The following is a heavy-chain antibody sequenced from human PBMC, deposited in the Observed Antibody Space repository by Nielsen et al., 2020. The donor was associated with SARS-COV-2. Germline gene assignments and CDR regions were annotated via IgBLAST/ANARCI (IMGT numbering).Heavy chain of an antibody. CDR3: AFVGLVEGAYYMDV. V-gene: IGHV2-5*02. J-gene: IGHJ6*03. CDR1: GFSLSTSGVG. Sequence: SGPTLVKPTQTLTLTCTFSGFSLSTSGVGVGWIRQPPGKALEWLALIYWDDDKRYSPFLKSRLTITKDTSKNQVVLTMTNMDPVDTATYYCAFVGLVEGAYYMDVWGKGTTVTVSS. CDR2: IYWDDDK. D-gene: IGHD2-15*01.